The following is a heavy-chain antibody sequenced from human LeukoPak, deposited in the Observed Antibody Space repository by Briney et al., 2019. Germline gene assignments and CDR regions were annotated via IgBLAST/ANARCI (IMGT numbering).Heavy chain of an antibody. V-gene: IGHV4-39*01. J-gene: IGHJ5*02. CDR1: GGSISSSSYY. Sequence: SETLSLTCTVSGGSISSSSYYWGWIRQPPGKGLEWIGSIYYSGSTYHNPSLKSRVTISVDTSKNQFSLKLSSVTAADTAVYYCARLRSNWFDPWGQGTLVTVSS. CDR3: ARLRSNWFDP. CDR2: IYYSGST.